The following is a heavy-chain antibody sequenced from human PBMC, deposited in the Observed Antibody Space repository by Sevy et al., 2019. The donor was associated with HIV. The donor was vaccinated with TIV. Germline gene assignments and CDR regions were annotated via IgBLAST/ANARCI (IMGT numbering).Heavy chain of an antibody. J-gene: IGHJ4*02. V-gene: IGHV3-23*01. CDR2: ISGHGGST. CDR3: AGGFWSGFDY. CDR1: GFTFNSYG. D-gene: IGHD3-3*01. Sequence: GGSLRLSCAASGFTFNSYGMHWVRQAPGKGLEWVSTISGHGGSTYYADSVKGRFTISRDNSRKTLDLEMNSLRAEDAAIYYCAGGFWSGFDYWGQGSLVTVSS.